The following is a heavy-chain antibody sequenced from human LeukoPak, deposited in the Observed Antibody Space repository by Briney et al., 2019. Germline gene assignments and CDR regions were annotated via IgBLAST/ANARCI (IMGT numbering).Heavy chain of an antibody. CDR3: ARHYDSSGYYSEYVDY. Sequence: ASVKVSCKASGYTFTSYGISWVRQAPGQGLEWMGWISAYNGNTSYAQKLQGRVTMTTDTSTSTAYMELRSLRSDDTAVYYCARHYDSSGYYSEYVDYWGQGTLVTVSS. J-gene: IGHJ4*02. CDR2: ISAYNGNT. V-gene: IGHV1-18*01. D-gene: IGHD3-22*01. CDR1: GYTFTSYG.